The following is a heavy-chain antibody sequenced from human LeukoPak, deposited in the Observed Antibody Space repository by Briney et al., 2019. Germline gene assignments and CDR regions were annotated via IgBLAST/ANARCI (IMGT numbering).Heavy chain of an antibody. CDR3: ARDYDFWSGPHIRGAYGMDV. CDR1: GGSISSGGYY. CDR2: IYYSGST. Sequence: SETLSLTCTVSGGSISSGGYYWSWTRQHPGKGLEWIGCIYYSGSTYYNPSLKSRLTISVDTSKKQFSLKLNSVTAADTAVYYCARDYDFWSGPHIRGAYGMDVWGQGTTVTVSS. J-gene: IGHJ6*02. D-gene: IGHD3-3*01. V-gene: IGHV4-31*03.